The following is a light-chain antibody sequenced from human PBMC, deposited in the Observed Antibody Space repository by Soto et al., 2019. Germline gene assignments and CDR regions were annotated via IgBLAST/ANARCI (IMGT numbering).Light chain of an antibody. CDR2: DAS. J-gene: IGKJ3*01. CDR1: QSISSW. V-gene: IGKV1-5*01. CDR3: QQYNSYSLFT. Sequence: DIQMTQSPSTLSASVGDRVTITCRASQSISSWLAWYQQKPGKASKLLIYDASSLESGVPSRFSGSGSGTEFPLTISSLQPDDFATYYCQQYNSYSLFTFGPGTKVDVK.